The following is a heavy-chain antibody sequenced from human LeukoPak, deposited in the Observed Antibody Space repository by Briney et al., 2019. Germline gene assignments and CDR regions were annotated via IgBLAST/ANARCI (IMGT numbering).Heavy chain of an antibody. CDR3: AKGVVAAVIINWYFDL. CDR1: GFTFSDYY. Sequence: GGSLRLSCAASGFTFSDYYMSWVRQAPGKGLEWVSAISGSGGSTYYADSVKGRFTISRDNSKNTLYLQMNSLRAEDTAVYYCAKGVVAAVIINWYFDLWGRGTLVTVSS. CDR2: ISGSGGST. V-gene: IGHV3-23*01. D-gene: IGHD2-15*01. J-gene: IGHJ2*01.